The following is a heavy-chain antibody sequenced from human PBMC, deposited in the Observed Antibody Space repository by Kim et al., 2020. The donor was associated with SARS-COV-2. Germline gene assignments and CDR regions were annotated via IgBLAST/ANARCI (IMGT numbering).Heavy chain of an antibody. CDR1: GFTFGDYA. CDR2: IRSKAYGGTT. Sequence: GGSLRHSCTASGFTFGDYAMSWFRQAPGKGLEWVGFIRSKAYGGTTEYAASVKGRFTISRDDSKSIAYLQMNSLKTEDTAVYYCTRVGYYYGMDVWGQGTTVTVSS. J-gene: IGHJ6*02. CDR3: TRVGYYYGMDV. V-gene: IGHV3-49*03.